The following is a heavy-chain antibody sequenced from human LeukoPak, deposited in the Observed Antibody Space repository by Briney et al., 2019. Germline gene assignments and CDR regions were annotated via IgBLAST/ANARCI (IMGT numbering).Heavy chain of an antibody. CDR2: INWNGDTT. CDR1: GFIFDDYG. Sequence: PGGSLRLSCAASGFIFDDYGMNWVRQAPGKGLEWVSGINWNGDTTGYADSVKGRFTISRDNAKNSLYLQMNSLRAEDTAVYYCARDRYCTNGVCYDMDVWGKGTTVTVSS. J-gene: IGHJ6*03. V-gene: IGHV3-20*04. D-gene: IGHD2-8*01. CDR3: ARDRYCTNGVCYDMDV.